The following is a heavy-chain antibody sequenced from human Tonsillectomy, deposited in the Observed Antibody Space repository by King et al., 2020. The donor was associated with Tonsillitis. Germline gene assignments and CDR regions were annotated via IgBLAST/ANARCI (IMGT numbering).Heavy chain of an antibody. V-gene: IGHV1-18*01. J-gene: IGHJ4*02. CDR1: GYTFTSYG. Sequence: QLVQSGAEVKKPGASVKVSCKASGYTFTSYGISWVRQAPGQGLEWMGWISAYNGNTNYAQKLQGRVTMTTDTSTSTAYMELRRLRSDDTAVYYCARDLWWGGGRVGRGWSGSYHFDYWGQGTLVTVSS. D-gene: IGHD1-26*01. CDR3: ARDLWWGGGRVGRGWSGSYHFDY. CDR2: ISAYNGNT.